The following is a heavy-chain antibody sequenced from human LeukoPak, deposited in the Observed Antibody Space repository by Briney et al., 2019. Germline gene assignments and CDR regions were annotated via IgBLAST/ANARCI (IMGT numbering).Heavy chain of an antibody. CDR1: GFTFSNAW. J-gene: IGHJ5*02. CDR3: TTPALGYCSSTSCYVSLVSSIGRT. D-gene: IGHD2-2*01. Sequence: PGGSLRLSCAASGFTFSNAWMSWVRQAPGKGLEWVGRIKSKTDGGTTVYAAPVKGRFTISRDDSKNTLYLQMNSLKTEDTAVYYCTTPALGYCSSTSCYVSLVSSIGRTWGQGTLVTVSS. CDR2: IKSKTDGGTT. V-gene: IGHV3-15*01.